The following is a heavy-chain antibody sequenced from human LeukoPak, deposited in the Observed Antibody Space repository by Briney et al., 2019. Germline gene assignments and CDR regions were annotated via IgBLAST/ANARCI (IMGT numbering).Heavy chain of an antibody. CDR3: ARVMSSWRPNWFDP. CDR2: ISAYNGNT. J-gene: IGHJ5*02. CDR1: GYTFTSYG. Sequence: EASVNVSCKASGYTFTSYGISWVRQAPGQGLEWMGWISAYNGNTNYAQKLQGRVTMTTDTSTSTAYTELRSLRSDDTAVYYCARVMSSWRPNWFDPWGQGTLVTVSS. V-gene: IGHV1-18*01. D-gene: IGHD6-13*01.